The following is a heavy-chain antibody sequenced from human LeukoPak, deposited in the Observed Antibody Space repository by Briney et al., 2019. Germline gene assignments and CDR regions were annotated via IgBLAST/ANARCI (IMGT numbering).Heavy chain of an antibody. J-gene: IGHJ3*02. V-gene: IGHV3-66*01. CDR3: ARGGPYYDILTGYYPDAFDI. D-gene: IGHD3-9*01. CDR1: GFTVSSNY. CDR2: IYSGGST. Sequence: PGGSLRLSCAASGFTVSSNYMSWVRQAPGKGLEWVSVIYSGGSTYYADSVKGRFTISRDNSKNTLYLQMNSLRAEDTAVYYCARGGPYYDILTGYYPDAFDIWGQGTMVTVSS.